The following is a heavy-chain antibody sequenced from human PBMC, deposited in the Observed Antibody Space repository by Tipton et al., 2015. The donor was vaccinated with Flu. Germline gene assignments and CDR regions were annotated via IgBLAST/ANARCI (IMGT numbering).Heavy chain of an antibody. D-gene: IGHD5/OR15-5a*01. Sequence: LRLSCSVSGDSTTNSGYHWTWIRQPPGKDLQWIGSLYPTGDSFHNPSLAGRVSISGDTSKGQFLLRLTSVTAADTALYYCATVSSFYFFFDSWGLGTLVTVSS. CDR3: ATVSSFYFFFDS. CDR1: GDSTTNSGYH. J-gene: IGHJ4*02. CDR2: LYPTGDS. V-gene: IGHV4-39*07.